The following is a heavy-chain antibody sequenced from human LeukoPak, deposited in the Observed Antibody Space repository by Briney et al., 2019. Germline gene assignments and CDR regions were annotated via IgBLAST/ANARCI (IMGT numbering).Heavy chain of an antibody. CDR1: GYTFTSYY. CDR3: ARDPICSGGSCYYYMDV. J-gene: IGHJ6*03. V-gene: IGHV1-46*01. Sequence: GASVKVSCKASGYTFTSYYMHWVRQAPGQGLEWMGIINPSGGSTSYAQKFQGRVTMTRDMSTSTVYMELSSLRSEDTAVYYCARDPICSGGSCYYYMDVWGKGTTVTVSS. D-gene: IGHD2-15*01. CDR2: INPSGGST.